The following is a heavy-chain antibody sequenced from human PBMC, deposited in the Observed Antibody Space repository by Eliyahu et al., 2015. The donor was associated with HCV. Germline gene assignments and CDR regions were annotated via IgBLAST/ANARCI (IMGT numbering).Heavy chain of an antibody. Sequence: ERLLVXXGXGLVKPGXSLRLXCAAAEFTFRSYSMNWVRQAPGKGLEWVASISPNGDYRYYGESMKGRFTISRDNTGNSLSLQMTSLRVDDTAVYHCARGAQAWGYDFWGQGTLVTVSS. V-gene: IGHV3-21*02. CDR3: ARGAQAWGYDF. D-gene: IGHD3/OR15-3a*01. J-gene: IGHJ1*01. CDR1: EFTFRSYS. CDR2: ISPNGDYR.